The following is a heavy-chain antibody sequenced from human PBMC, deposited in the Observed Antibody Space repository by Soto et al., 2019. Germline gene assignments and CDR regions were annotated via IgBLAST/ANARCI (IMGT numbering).Heavy chain of an antibody. D-gene: IGHD3-16*02. V-gene: IGHV1-46*01. Sequence: ASVKVSCKASGYTFTSYYIHWVRQAPGQGLERMGIINPSGGSTSYAQKFQGRVTMTRDTSTSTVYMELSSLRSEDTAVYYCARGDYVWGSYRLYYYYGMDVWGQGTTVTVSS. J-gene: IGHJ6*02. CDR2: INPSGGST. CDR3: ARGDYVWGSYRLYYYYGMDV. CDR1: GYTFTSYY.